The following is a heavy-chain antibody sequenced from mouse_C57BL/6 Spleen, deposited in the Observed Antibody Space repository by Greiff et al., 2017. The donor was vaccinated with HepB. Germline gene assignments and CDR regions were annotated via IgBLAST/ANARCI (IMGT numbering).Heavy chain of an antibody. J-gene: IGHJ3*01. Sequence: EVKLVESGAGLVKPGGSLKLSCAASGFTFSSYAMSWVRQTPEKRLEWVAYISSGGDYIYYADTVKGRFTISRDNARNTLYLQMSSLKSEDTAMYYCTRDQQGYGAYWGQGTLVTVSA. CDR2: ISSGGDYI. CDR1: GFTFSSYA. V-gene: IGHV5-9-1*02. D-gene: IGHD3-2*02. CDR3: TRDQQGYGAY.